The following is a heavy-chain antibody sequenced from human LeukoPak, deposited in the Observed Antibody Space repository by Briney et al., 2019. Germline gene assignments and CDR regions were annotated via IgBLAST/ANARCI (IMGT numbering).Heavy chain of an antibody. CDR2: INPNSGGT. CDR3: ASPYDSSGSWNY. Sequence: ASVKVSCKPSGYTFTGYYMHWVRQAPGQGLEWMGWINPNSGGTNYAQKFQGRVTMTRDTSISTAYMELSRLRSDDTAVYYCASPYDSSGSWNYWGKGTLVTVSS. CDR1: GYTFTGYY. J-gene: IGHJ4*02. V-gene: IGHV1-2*02. D-gene: IGHD3-22*01.